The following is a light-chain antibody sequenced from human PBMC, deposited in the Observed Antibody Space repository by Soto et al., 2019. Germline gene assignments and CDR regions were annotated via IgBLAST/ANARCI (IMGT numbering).Light chain of an antibody. J-gene: IGKJ1*01. V-gene: IGKV1-5*01. Sequence: DIQMTQSPSTLSASVGDRVTITCRASQSISSWLAWYQQKPGKAPKLLIYDASSLESGVPSRFSGSGSGTEFTLTINSLQADDFATYYCQQHNSFSITFGQGTKVDIK. CDR2: DAS. CDR1: QSISSW. CDR3: QQHNSFSIT.